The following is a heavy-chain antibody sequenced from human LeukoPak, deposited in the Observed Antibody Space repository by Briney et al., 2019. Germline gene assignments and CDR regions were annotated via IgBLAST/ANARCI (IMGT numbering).Heavy chain of an antibody. CDR2: ISGSGTNV. V-gene: IGHV3-48*03. J-gene: IGHJ5*02. D-gene: IGHD1-26*01. CDR1: GFTFSNYE. Sequence: AGGSLRLSCAASGFTFSNYEMNWVRQAPGKGLEWVSYISGSGTNVHYADSVKGRFTISRDNSKNTLFLQMNSLRTEDTAVYYCAKDFYSGSSPWGQGTLVTVSS. CDR3: AKDFYSGSSP.